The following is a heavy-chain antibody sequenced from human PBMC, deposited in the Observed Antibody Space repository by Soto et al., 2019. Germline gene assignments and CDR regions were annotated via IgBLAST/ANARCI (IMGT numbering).Heavy chain of an antibody. Sequence: QVQLVQSGAEVKKPGSSVKVSCKASGGTFSSYTISWVRQAPGQGLEWMGRIIPILGIANYAQKFQGRVTITAVKSTSTAYMQLSRLSSEDTAMYYRARAHHNRNPLAGQLVSGWFDPWGQGTLVTVSS. V-gene: IGHV1-69*02. CDR3: ARAHHNRNPLAGQLVSGWFDP. CDR2: IIPILGIA. J-gene: IGHJ5*02. CDR1: GGTFSSYT. D-gene: IGHD6-13*01.